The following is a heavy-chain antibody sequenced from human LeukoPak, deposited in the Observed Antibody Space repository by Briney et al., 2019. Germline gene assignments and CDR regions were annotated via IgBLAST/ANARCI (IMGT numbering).Heavy chain of an antibody. D-gene: IGHD3-16*02. Sequence: SETLSLTCTVSGGSISTSRYYWGWVRQPPGKGLEWIGNIFYSGSTYYSPSLKSRVTISLDTSRNQFSLKLSSVTAADTAVYYCARQVTSAFGGVIVIYYMDVWGKGTTVTVSS. CDR2: IFYSGST. J-gene: IGHJ6*03. CDR1: GGSISTSRYY. V-gene: IGHV4-39*07. CDR3: ARQVTSAFGGVIVIYYMDV.